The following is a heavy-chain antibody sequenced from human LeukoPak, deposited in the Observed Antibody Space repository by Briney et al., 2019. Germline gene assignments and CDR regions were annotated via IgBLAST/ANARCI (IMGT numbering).Heavy chain of an antibody. CDR1: GFTFSSYG. CDR3: ASPSGLVATKLNDAFDI. J-gene: IGHJ3*02. Sequence: GGSLRLSCAASGFTFSSYGMSWVRQAPGKGLEWVSAISGSGGSTYYADSVKGRFTISRDNSKNTLYLQMNSLRAEDTAVYYCASPSGLVATKLNDAFDIWGQGTMVTVSS. D-gene: IGHD5-12*01. V-gene: IGHV3-23*01. CDR2: ISGSGGST.